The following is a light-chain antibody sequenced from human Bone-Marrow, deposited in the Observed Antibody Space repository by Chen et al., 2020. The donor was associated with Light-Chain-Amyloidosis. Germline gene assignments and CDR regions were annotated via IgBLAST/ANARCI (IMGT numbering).Light chain of an antibody. Sequence: QSALTQPASVSGSPGQSITISCTGTTSDIGTYDFVSWYQQFPDRAPKLIIFNLSVRSSGTSRRFSGSRSGNTASLTISGLQHDDEGVYFCASYAKGNIVVFGGGSTLTV. CDR1: TSDIGTYDF. V-gene: IGLV2-23*02. J-gene: IGLJ2*01. CDR2: NLS. CDR3: ASYAKGNIVV.